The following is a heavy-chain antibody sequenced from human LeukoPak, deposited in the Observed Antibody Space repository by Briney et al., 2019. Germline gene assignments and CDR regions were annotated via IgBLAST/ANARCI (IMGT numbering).Heavy chain of an antibody. CDR2: ISSSSSYI. CDR1: GFTFSSYS. J-gene: IGHJ4*02. CDR3: ARVSFDYDFWSGYSPADY. V-gene: IGHV3-21*01. D-gene: IGHD3-3*01. Sequence: GGSLRLSCAASGFTFSSYSMNWVRQAPGKGLEWVSSISSSSSYIYYADSVKGRFTISRDNAKNSLYLQMNSLRAEDTAVYYCARVSFDYDFWSGYSPADYWGQGTLVTVSS.